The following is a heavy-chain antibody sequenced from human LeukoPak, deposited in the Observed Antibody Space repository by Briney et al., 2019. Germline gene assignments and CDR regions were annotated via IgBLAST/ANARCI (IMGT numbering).Heavy chain of an antibody. CDR3: VRESDVWSGPGIGRPLDV. V-gene: IGHV3-30*03. Sequence: GSLRLSCAASGFTFSSYGMHWVRQAPGKGLEWVAVISYDGSNKYYADSVRGRFTISRDNGKNLVFLQMDGLRAEDTGVYHCVRESDVWSGPGIGRPLDVWGKGTTVTVSS. J-gene: IGHJ6*04. D-gene: IGHD3-3*01. CDR1: GFTFSSYG. CDR2: ISYDGSNK.